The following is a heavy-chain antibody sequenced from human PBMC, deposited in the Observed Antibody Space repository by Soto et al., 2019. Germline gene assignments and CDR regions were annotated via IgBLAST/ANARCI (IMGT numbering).Heavy chain of an antibody. D-gene: IGHD3-10*01. V-gene: IGHV5-51*01. CDR2: IYPIDSDT. Sequence: LGESLKISCRGAGYSFTNYWIGWVRQKPGKGLEWMGIIYPIDSDTRYSPSFQGQVTISADKSISTAYLQWSSLKASDTAIYYCAIRAGDDRYYNGMDVWGQGTTVTVSS. CDR1: GYSFTNYW. J-gene: IGHJ6*02. CDR3: AIRAGDDRYYNGMDV.